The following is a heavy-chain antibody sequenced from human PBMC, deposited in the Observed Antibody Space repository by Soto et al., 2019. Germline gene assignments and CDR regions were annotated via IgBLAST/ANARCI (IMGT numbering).Heavy chain of an antibody. Sequence: EVQLLESGGGLVQPGGSLRLSCAASGFTFSNYVMSWVRQAPGKGLEWVSAMSGSGGSTYYADSVKGRFTISRDNSKNTTNLQMNSLRAEDTAVYYCAKEHTSAFAVHYMDVWGKGTTVTVSS. D-gene: IGHD3-10*02. V-gene: IGHV3-23*01. CDR3: AKEHTSAFAVHYMDV. J-gene: IGHJ6*03. CDR2: MSGSGGST. CDR1: GFTFSNYV.